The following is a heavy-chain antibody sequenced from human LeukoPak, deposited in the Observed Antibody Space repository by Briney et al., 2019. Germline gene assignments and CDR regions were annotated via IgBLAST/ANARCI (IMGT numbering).Heavy chain of an antibody. Sequence: ASVKASCKASGYTFTGYYMHWVRQAPGQGLEWMGWINPNSGGTNYAQKFQGRVTMTRDTSISTAYMELSRLRSDDTAVYYCARVPEWFGELPSDYWGQGTLVTVSS. CDR1: GYTFTGYY. CDR2: INPNSGGT. J-gene: IGHJ4*02. V-gene: IGHV1-2*02. CDR3: ARVPEWFGELPSDY. D-gene: IGHD3-10*01.